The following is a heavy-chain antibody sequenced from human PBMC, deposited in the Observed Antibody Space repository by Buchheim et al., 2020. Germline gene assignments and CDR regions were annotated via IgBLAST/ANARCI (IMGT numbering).Heavy chain of an antibody. CDR1: GFTFSNYA. Sequence: EVQLLESGGGLVQPGGSLRLSCAASGFTFSNYAMSWVRQAPGKGLEWVSAISGSGGSTYYADSVKGRFTISRDNSKNTLYLQMNSLRAEDTAVYYCAKDWLMGTVVPSAQFDPWGQGTL. CDR2: ISGSGGST. V-gene: IGHV3-23*01. D-gene: IGHD4-23*01. CDR3: AKDWLMGTVVPSAQFDP. J-gene: IGHJ5*02.